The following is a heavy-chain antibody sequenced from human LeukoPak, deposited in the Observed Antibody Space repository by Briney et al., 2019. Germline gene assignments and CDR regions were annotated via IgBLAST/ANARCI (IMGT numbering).Heavy chain of an antibody. CDR3: ARPHIAAAGGDAFDI. D-gene: IGHD6-13*01. CDR2: IYPGDSDT. CDR1: GYRFTTYW. Sequence: GESLKISCKGSGYRFTTYWIAWVRQMPGKGLEWMGIIYPGDSDTRYSPSFQGQVTISADKSISTAYLQWSSLKASDTAMYYCARPHIAAAGGDAFDIWGQGTMVTVSS. V-gene: IGHV5-51*01. J-gene: IGHJ3*02.